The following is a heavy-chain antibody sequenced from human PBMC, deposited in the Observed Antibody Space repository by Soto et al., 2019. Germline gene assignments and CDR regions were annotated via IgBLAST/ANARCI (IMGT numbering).Heavy chain of an antibody. J-gene: IGHJ6*03. Sequence: PGGPLRLSCVASGFFLRHFGMHWVRPAPGKGLEWVSAIWCDGSNTYQEESVQGRFTISRDNSKNTLYLQMNSLRAEDTAVYYCAKDLIVVVPDYYYYYYMDVWGKGTTVTVSS. CDR3: AKDLIVVVPDYYYYYYMDV. CDR1: GFFLRHFG. V-gene: IGHV3-33*06. D-gene: IGHD2-2*01. CDR2: IWCDGSNT.